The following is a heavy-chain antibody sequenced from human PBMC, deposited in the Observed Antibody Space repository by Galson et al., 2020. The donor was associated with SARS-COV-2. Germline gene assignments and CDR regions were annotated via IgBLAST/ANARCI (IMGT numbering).Heavy chain of an antibody. Sequence: ASETLSLTCTVSGDSISSGGYYWGWIRQHPGKGLEWIGYIYYSGSTYYYPSLESRVTISVDTSKNQFSLKLSSVTAADTAVYYCARNLFGIDAFDVWGQGTMVTVSS. CDR3: ARNLFGIDAFDV. J-gene: IGHJ3*01. V-gene: IGHV4-31*03. D-gene: IGHD1-20*01. CDR1: GDSISSGGYY. CDR2: IYYSGST.